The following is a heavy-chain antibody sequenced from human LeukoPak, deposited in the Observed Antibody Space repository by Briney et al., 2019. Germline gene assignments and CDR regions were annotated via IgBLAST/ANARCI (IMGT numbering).Heavy chain of an antibody. CDR3: AKDPGYSSGWAGDY. J-gene: IGHJ4*02. CDR2: ISGSGGST. CDR1: GFTFSSYA. V-gene: IGHV3-23*01. Sequence: GGSLRLSCAASGFTFSSYAMSWVRQAPGKGLEWVSAISGSGGSTYYADSVKGRFTISRDNSKNTLYLQMNSLRAEGTAVYYCAKDPGYSSGWAGDYWGQGTLVTVSS. D-gene: IGHD6-19*01.